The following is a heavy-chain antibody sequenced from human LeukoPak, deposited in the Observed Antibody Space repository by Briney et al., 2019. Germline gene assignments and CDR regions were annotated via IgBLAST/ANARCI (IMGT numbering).Heavy chain of an antibody. CDR2: IYSGGST. CDR1: GFTVSVNY. D-gene: IGHD5-12*01. J-gene: IGHJ5*02. V-gene: IGHV3-66*01. Sequence: GGSLRLSCAAFGFTVSVNYMSWVRQAPGKGLECVSVIYSGGSTYYADSVKGRFTISRDNSKNTLYLQMNSLRAEDTTVYYCARAPPLPYSGYDWVWFDPWGQGTLVTVSS. CDR3: ARAPPLPYSGYDWVWFDP.